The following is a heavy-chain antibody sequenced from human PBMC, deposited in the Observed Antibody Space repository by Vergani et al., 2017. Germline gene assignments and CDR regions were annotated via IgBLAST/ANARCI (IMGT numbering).Heavy chain of an antibody. V-gene: IGHV1-46*02. CDR1: GYNFNSYY. D-gene: IGHD3-22*01. Sequence: QVQLVQSGAEVKKPGASVKVSCKASGYNFNSYYMHWVRQAPGQGLEWMGIINPSGGSTSYAQKFQVRVTMTRDTSTSTVYMELSGLRSEDTAVSYCTRGWYYYSIAYLAYWGQGTLVTVSS. CDR2: INPSGGST. J-gene: IGHJ4*02. CDR3: TRGWYYYSIAYLAY.